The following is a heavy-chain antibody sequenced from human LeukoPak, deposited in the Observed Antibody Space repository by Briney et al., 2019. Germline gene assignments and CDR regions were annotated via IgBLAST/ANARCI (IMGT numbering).Heavy chain of an antibody. V-gene: IGHV3-30*18. CDR1: GFTFSSYG. D-gene: IGHD5-12*01. CDR2: ISYDGSNK. J-gene: IGHJ6*02. Sequence: QPGRSLRLYCAASGFTFSSYGMHWVRQAPGKGLEWVAVISYDGSNKYYADSVKGRFTISRDNSKNTLYLQMNSLRAEDTAVYYCAKAIWGSGYDWGGRYYYYGMDVWGQGTTVTVSS. CDR3: AKAIWGSGYDWGGRYYYYGMDV.